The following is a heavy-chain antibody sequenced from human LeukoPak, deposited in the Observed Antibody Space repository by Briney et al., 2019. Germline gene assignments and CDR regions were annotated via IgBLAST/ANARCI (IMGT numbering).Heavy chain of an antibody. Sequence: ASVKVSCKASGHTFTSYDINWVRQATGQGLEWMGWMNPNSGNTGYAQKFQGRVTMTRNTSISTAYMELSSLRSEDTAVDYCARARRGVVATNYYYYYMDVWGKGTTVTVSS. CDR1: GHTFTSYD. CDR3: ARARRGVVATNYYYYYMDV. D-gene: IGHD2-21*02. V-gene: IGHV1-8*01. J-gene: IGHJ6*03. CDR2: MNPNSGNT.